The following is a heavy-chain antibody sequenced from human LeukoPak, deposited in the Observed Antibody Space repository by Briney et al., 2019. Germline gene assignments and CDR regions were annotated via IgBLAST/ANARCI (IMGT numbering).Heavy chain of an antibody. J-gene: IGHJ4*02. CDR3: ARPIDCSATTCSSPFDY. CDR1: GGSFRGYY. D-gene: IGHD2-2*01. CDR2: INHSGST. V-gene: IGHV4-34*01. Sequence: PWETLSLTCAVYGGSFRGYYWSWIRQPPGKALEWIGEINHSGSTNHNPSLKSRVTISIDTSKNQFSLKLRSVTAADTAVYYCARPIDCSATTCSSPFDYWGQGSLVTVSA.